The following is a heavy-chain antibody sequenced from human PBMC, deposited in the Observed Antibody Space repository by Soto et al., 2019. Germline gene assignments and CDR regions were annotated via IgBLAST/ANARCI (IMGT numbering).Heavy chain of an antibody. Sequence: VASVKVSCKASGGTFSSYAISWVRQAPGQGLEWMGGIIPIFGTANYAQKLQGRVTITADESTSTAYMELSSLRSEDTAVYYCATGALNYYDSSGYGRGGVYFDYWGQGTLVTVSS. CDR2: IIPIFGTA. J-gene: IGHJ4*02. CDR1: GGTFSSYA. D-gene: IGHD3-22*01. V-gene: IGHV1-69*13. CDR3: ATGALNYYDSSGYGRGGVYFDY.